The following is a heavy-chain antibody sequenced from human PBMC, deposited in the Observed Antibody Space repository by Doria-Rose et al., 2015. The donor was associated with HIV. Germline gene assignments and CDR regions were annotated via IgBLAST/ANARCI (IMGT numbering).Heavy chain of an antibody. CDR1: GGSFSGYY. Sequence: QVQLQESGAGLVKPSETLSLTCAVFGGSFSGYYWSWIRQPPGKGLEWIGEINHSGSNNYRTSLKSRVTITLDTSKNLFSLKLSSVTAADTAVYYCARGLLRGGWNDVDYYYGMDVWGQGTTVAVSS. CDR3: ARGLLRGGWNDVDYYYGMDV. D-gene: IGHD1-1*01. J-gene: IGHJ6*02. CDR2: INHSGSN. V-gene: IGHV4-34*01.